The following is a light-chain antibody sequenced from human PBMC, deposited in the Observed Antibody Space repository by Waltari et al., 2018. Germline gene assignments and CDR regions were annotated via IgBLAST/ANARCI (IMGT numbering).Light chain of an antibody. CDR3: QQYNSYSIT. V-gene: IGKV1-5*03. CDR1: QTISSW. CDR2: RAS. J-gene: IGKJ5*01. Sequence: DIQMTHSPSTLSASVGYRVTITCRASQTISSWLAWYHQQPGKAPRLLIYRASTLESGVPSRFSGSGSGTEFTLTISSLQPDDFATYYCQQYNSYSITFGQGTRLEIK.